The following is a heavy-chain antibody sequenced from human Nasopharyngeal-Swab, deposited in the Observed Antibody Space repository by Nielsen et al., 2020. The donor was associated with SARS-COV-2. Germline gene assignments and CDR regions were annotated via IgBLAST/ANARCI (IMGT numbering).Heavy chain of an antibody. CDR2: VDYDGVRT. J-gene: IGHJ6*03. CDR3: AKVARGVYNYMDV. D-gene: IGHD2-8*01. CDR1: GFTFSTYA. Sequence: GESLKISCAASGFTFSTYAMTWVRQAPGQGLEWVSTVDYDGVRTHYADSVEGRFIISRDNSRNTAYLQIKSLRVEDAAVYYCAKVARGVYNYMDVWGKGTTVTVSS. V-gene: IGHV3-23*01.